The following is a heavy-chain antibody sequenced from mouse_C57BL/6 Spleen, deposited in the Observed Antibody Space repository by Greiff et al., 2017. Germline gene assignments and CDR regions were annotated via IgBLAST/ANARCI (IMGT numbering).Heavy chain of an antibody. CDR1: GFNIKDDY. Sequence: EVQLQQSGAELVRPGASVKLSCTASGFNIKDDYMHWVKQRPEQGLEWIGWIDPENGDTEYASKFQGKATITADTSSNPAYLQLSSLTSEDTAVYYCTTYKDAMDYWGQGTSVTVSS. D-gene: IGHD1-3*01. J-gene: IGHJ4*01. CDR2: IDPENGDT. V-gene: IGHV14-4*01. CDR3: TTYKDAMDY.